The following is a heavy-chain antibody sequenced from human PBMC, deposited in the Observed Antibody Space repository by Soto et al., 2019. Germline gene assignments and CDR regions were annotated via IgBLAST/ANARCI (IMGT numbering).Heavy chain of an antibody. V-gene: IGHV3-23*01. J-gene: IGHJ6*02. CDR1: GFTFSSYA. Sequence: GGSLRLSCAASGFTFSSYAMSCVRQAPGKGLEWVSAISGSGGSTYYADSVKGRFTISRDNSKNTLYLQMNSLRAEDTAVYYCAKGSRGGPNYYYGMDVWGQGTTVTVSS. CDR3: AKGSRGGPNYYYGMDV. CDR2: ISGSGGST. D-gene: IGHD3-16*01.